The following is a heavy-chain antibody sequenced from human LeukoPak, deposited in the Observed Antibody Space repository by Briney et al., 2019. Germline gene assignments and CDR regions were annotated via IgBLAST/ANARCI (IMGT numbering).Heavy chain of an antibody. J-gene: IGHJ1*01. D-gene: IGHD2-2*01. Sequence: GGSLRLSCAASGFTFSSYAMSWVRQAPGKGLEWVSRISGGGISTYFADSVKGRFTISRDNSKNTLYLQMNSLRAEDTAVYYCANQYQLGLWYFQHWGQGTLVTVSS. CDR3: ANQYQLGLWYFQH. CDR2: ISGGGIST. V-gene: IGHV3-23*01. CDR1: GFTFSSYA.